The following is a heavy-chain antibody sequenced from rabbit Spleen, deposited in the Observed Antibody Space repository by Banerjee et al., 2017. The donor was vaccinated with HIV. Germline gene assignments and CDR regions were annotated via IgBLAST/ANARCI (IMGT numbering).Heavy chain of an antibody. CDR1: GVSFSFSSY. D-gene: IGHD2-1*01. V-gene: IGHV1S40*01. CDR3: ARGSAPMTMVIIGFYLSL. CDR2: IEVGDSSFT. Sequence: EESGGGLVKPGASLTLTCKASGVSFSFSSYMCWVRQAPGKGLEWIACIEVGDSSFTYFATWAKGRFTISKTSSTTVTLQMTTLTVADMATYFCARGSAPMTMVIIGFYLSLWGPGTLVTVS. J-gene: IGHJ4*01.